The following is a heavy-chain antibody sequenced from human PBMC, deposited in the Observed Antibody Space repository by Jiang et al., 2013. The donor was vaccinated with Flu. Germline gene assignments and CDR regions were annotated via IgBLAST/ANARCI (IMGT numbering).Heavy chain of an antibody. V-gene: IGHV1-3*01. CDR2: INAGNGNT. Sequence: SGAEVKKPGASVKVSCKASGYTFTSYAMHWVRQAPGQRLEWMGWINAGNGNTKYSQKFQGRVTITRDTSASTAYMELSSLRSEDTAVYYCARGVAATPGLDYWGQGTLVTVSS. D-gene: IGHD6-25*01. J-gene: IGHJ4*02. CDR3: ARGVAATPGLDY. CDR1: GYTFTSYA.